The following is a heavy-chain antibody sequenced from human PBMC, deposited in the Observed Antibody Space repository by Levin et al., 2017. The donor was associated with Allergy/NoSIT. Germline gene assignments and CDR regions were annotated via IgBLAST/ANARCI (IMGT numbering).Heavy chain of an antibody. Sequence: GGSLRLSCAASGFTFDDYAMHWVRQAPGKGLEWVSGISWNSGTIGYADSVKGRFTISRDNARNSLHLQMNSLRAEDTALYYCASGAENYYYYMDVWGKGTTVTVSS. J-gene: IGHJ6*03. CDR3: ASGAENYYYYMDV. V-gene: IGHV3-9*01. CDR2: ISWNSGTI. D-gene: IGHD1-26*01. CDR1: GFTFDDYA.